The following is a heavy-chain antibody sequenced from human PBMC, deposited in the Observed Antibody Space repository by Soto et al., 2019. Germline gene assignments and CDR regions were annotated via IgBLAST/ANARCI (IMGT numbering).Heavy chain of an antibody. D-gene: IGHD3-3*01. V-gene: IGHV3-23*01. J-gene: IGHJ6*03. CDR2: IPSSSTTS. CDR1: GFTFSAYA. Sequence: GGSLRLSCAASGFTFSAYAMTWVRQAPGKGLEWVSTIPSSSTTSYYADSVKGRFTISRDNSKKTLFLQMNSLRAEDTALYYCAKGVYDVLSGSDPPLRYMDVWGKGTTVTVSS. CDR3: AKGVYDVLSGSDPPLRYMDV.